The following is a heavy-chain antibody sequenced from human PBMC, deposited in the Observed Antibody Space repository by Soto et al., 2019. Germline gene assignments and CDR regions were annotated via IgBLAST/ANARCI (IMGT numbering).Heavy chain of an antibody. CDR2: IIPIFGTT. CDR3: ARELPAGPVTFRENAFGI. J-gene: IGHJ3*02. Sequence: QVQLVQSGAEVKKPGSSVKVSCKASGGTFSNYAFSWVRQAPGQGLDWMGTIIPIFGTTNFAQKFEGRVTMTADESTTTVYMELSSLKSDHTAVYYCARELPAGPVTFRENAFGIWGQGTTVTVSS. V-gene: IGHV1-69*15. CDR1: GGTFSNYA. D-gene: IGHD2-2*01.